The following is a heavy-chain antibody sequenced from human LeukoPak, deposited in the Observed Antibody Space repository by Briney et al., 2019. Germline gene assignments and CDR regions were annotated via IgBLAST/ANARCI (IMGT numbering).Heavy chain of an antibody. CDR3: ARDATEVPAAGVLAS. V-gene: IGHV4-59*12. D-gene: IGHD6-13*01. CDR2: IYYSGST. Sequence: SETLSLTCTVYGGSFSSYYWSWIRQPPGKGLEWIGYIYYSGSTYYNPSLKSRVTISVDTSKNQFSLKLSSVTAADTAVYYCARDATEVPAAGVLASWGQGTLVTVSS. CDR1: GGSFSSYY. J-gene: IGHJ5*02.